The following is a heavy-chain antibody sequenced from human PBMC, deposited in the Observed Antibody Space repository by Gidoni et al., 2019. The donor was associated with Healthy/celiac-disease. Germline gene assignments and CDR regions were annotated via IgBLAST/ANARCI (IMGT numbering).Heavy chain of an antibody. CDR2: INHSGST. J-gene: IGHJ6*04. CDR1: GGSFRGYY. V-gene: IGHV4-34*01. Sequence: QVQLQQWGAGLLKPSETLSLTCAVYGGSFRGYYWSWIRQPPGKGLEWIGEINHSGSTNYNPSLKSRVTISVDTSKNQFSLKLSSVTAADTAVYYCARDQAAAGSSYYYGMDVWGKGTTVTVSS. D-gene: IGHD6-13*01. CDR3: ARDQAAAGSSYYYGMDV.